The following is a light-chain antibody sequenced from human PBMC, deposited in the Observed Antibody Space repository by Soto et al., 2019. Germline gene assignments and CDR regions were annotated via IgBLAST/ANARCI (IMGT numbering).Light chain of an antibody. CDR3: SSYTTGSTYV. CDR2: EVN. CDR1: SSDVGVYDF. Sequence: QSALTQPASVSGSPGQSITISCTGTSSDVGVYDFVSWYQQHPDKAPKYLIYEVNNRPSGVSNRFSGSKSGNTASLTISGLQAEDEADYYCSSYTTGSTYVFGTGTKLTVL. V-gene: IGLV2-14*01. J-gene: IGLJ1*01.